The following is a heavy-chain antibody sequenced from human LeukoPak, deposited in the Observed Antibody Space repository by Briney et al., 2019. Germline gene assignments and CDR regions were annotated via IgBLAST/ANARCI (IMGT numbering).Heavy chain of an antibody. Sequence: GGSLRLSCAASGFTFSSYAMSWVRQAPGKGLEWVSAISGSGGSTYYADSVKGRFTISRDNSKNTLYLQMNSLRAEDTAVYYCANQGPGSYRYGLDYWGQGTLVTVSS. CDR3: ANQGPGSYRYGLDY. CDR1: GFTFSSYA. J-gene: IGHJ4*02. D-gene: IGHD3-16*02. V-gene: IGHV3-23*01. CDR2: ISGSGGST.